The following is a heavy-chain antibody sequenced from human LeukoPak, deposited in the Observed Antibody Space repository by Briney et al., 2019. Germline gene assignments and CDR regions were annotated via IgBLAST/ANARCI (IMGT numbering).Heavy chain of an antibody. CDR3: AREKSGSLAPHHY. D-gene: IGHD3-3*02. V-gene: IGHV3-21*01. Sequence: GGSLRLSCTGSGFTFSDYAMAWVRPAPGKGLEWVSSIASNNDYRYYSDSLRGRFAISRDNAKNSLYLQMNSLRAEDTAVYYCAREKSGSLAPHHYWGQGTLVTVSS. J-gene: IGHJ4*02. CDR2: IASNNDYR. CDR1: GFTFSDYA.